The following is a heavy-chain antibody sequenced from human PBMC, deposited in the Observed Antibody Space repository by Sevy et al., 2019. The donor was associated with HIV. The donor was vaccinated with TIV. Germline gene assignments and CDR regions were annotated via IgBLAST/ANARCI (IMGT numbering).Heavy chain of an antibody. CDR1: GGSXTXXX. CDR3: AGENAXGXXXS. J-gene: IGHJ5*02. CDR2: IYYNXHI. Sequence: SETLSLTCTVSGGSXTXXXWNWIRQPPGKGLEWIANIYYNXHINYNPSLKSRVTLSLDTSKNQFSLRLSSVTAADTAMYYCAGENAXGXXXSWGQGTLVTVSS. V-gene: IGHV4-59*08.